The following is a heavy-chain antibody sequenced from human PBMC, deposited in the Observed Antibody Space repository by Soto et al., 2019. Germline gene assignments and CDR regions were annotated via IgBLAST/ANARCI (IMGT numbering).Heavy chain of an antibody. V-gene: IGHV3-15*01. Sequence: GGSLGLSCLASGFTFSNACMSWVRQVPGKGLEWIGRITSKSAGATTAYAAPVTGRFTVSRDDLKNTLYLQVNSLKTEDTGIYYCYTEHTLFMAHWGQGTLVTVSS. J-gene: IGHJ4*02. CDR1: GFTFSNAC. CDR2: ITSKSAGATT. CDR3: YTEHTLFMAH.